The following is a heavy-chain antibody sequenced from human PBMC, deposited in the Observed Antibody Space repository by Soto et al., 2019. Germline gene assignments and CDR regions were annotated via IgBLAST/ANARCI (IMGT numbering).Heavy chain of an antibody. Sequence: PSETLSLTCAVYCGSFSGYYWSWIRQPPGKGLEWIGEINHSGSTNYNPSLKSRVTISVDTSKNQFSLKLSSVTAADTAVYYCARGAKYYDFWSNIHYFDYWGQGTLVTVSS. D-gene: IGHD3-3*01. CDR2: INHSGST. CDR1: CGSFSGYY. J-gene: IGHJ4*02. V-gene: IGHV4-34*01. CDR3: ARGAKYYDFWSNIHYFDY.